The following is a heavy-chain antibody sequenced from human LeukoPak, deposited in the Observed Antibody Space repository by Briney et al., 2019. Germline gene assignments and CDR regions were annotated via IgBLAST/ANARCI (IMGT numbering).Heavy chain of an antibody. CDR1: GGSISSGSYY. V-gene: IGHV4-61*02. D-gene: IGHD6-13*01. CDR3: ARSIAAADPFDY. Sequence: PSETLSLTCTVSGGSISSGSYYWSWIRQPAGKGLEWIGRIYTSGSTNYNPSLKSRVTMSVDTSKNQFSLKLSSVTAADTAVYYCARSIAAADPFDYWGQGTLVTVSS. CDR2: IYTSGST. J-gene: IGHJ4*02.